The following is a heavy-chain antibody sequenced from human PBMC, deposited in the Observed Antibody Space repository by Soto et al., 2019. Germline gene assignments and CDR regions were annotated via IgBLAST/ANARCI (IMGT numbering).Heavy chain of an antibody. J-gene: IGHJ3*02. Sequence: QVQLVQSGAEVKKPGASVKVSCKASGYTFTSYAMHWVRQAPGQRLEWMGWINAGNGNTKYSQKFQGRVTITRDTSASTAYMELSSLRSEDTAVYYCAGWGYPGIAAAGTSAFDIWGQGTMVTVSS. V-gene: IGHV1-3*01. CDR3: AGWGYPGIAAAGTSAFDI. CDR2: INAGNGNT. D-gene: IGHD6-13*01. CDR1: GYTFTSYA.